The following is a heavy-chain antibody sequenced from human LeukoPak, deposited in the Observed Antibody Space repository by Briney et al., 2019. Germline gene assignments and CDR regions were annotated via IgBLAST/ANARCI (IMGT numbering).Heavy chain of an antibody. CDR2: INHSGST. V-gene: IGHV4-34*01. D-gene: IGHD5/OR15-5a*01. CDR1: GGSFSGYY. Sequence: PSETLSLTCAVYGGSFSGYYWSWIRQPPGKGLEWVGEINHSGSTNYNPSLKSRVTISVDTSKNQFSLKLSSVTAADTAVYYCARVSTWFDPWGQGTLVTVSS. CDR3: ARVSTWFDP. J-gene: IGHJ5*02.